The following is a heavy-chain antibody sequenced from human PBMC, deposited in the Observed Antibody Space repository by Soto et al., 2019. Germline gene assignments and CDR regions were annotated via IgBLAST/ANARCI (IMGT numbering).Heavy chain of an antibody. CDR3: AKNPDDAFDI. V-gene: IGHV3-30*18. Sequence: LRLSCAASGFTFSSYGMHWVRQAPGKGLEWVAVISYDGSNKYYADSVKGRFTISRDNSKNTLYLQMNSLRAEDTAVYYCAKNPDDAFDIWGQGTMLTVSS. CDR1: GFTFSSYG. CDR2: ISYDGSNK. J-gene: IGHJ3*02.